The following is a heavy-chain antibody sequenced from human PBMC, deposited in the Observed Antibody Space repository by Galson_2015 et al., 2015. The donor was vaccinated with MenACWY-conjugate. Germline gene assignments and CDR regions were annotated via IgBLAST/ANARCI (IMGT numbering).Heavy chain of an antibody. V-gene: IGHV4-59*01. J-gene: IGHJ4*02. CDR1: GASLSNYY. Sequence: LSLTCAVSGASLSNYYWTWIRQPPGAGLEWIGYIDYSGSTNYSPSLKSRATISLDTSRNQFSLKLTSVTAADTAVYYCAKIGSRRAGYGGTWILAYYFEYWGQGTLVTVSS. CDR2: IDYSGST. D-gene: IGHD6-13*01. CDR3: AKIGSRRAGYGGTWILAYYFEY.